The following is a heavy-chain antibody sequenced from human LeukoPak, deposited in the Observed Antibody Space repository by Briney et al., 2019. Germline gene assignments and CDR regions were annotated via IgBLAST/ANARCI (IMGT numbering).Heavy chain of an antibody. CDR2: IYTSGST. D-gene: IGHD3-10*01. Sequence: PSETLSLTCTVSGGSISSYYWSWIRQPAGKGLEWIGRIYTSGSTNYNPSLKSRVTMSVDTSKNQFSLKLSSVTAADTAVYYCATESAVRGGPPYYYYYYGMDVWGQGTTVTVSS. CDR3: ATESAVRGGPPYYYYYYGMDV. V-gene: IGHV4-4*07. J-gene: IGHJ6*02. CDR1: GGSISSYY.